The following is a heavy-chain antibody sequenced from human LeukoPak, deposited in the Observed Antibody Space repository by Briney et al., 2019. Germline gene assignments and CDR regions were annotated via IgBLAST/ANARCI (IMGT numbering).Heavy chain of an antibody. CDR1: GFTFSSY. D-gene: IGHD6-13*01. V-gene: IGHV3-21*01. CDR2: ISSTSSYI. Sequence: PGGSLRLSCAASGFTFSSYMNWVRQAPGKGLEWVSSISSTSSYIYYADSVKGRFTISRDNAKNSLYLQMNSLRDEDSAVYYCARGTGIAGNWFDPWGQGTLVTVSS. CDR3: ARGTGIAGNWFDP. J-gene: IGHJ5*02.